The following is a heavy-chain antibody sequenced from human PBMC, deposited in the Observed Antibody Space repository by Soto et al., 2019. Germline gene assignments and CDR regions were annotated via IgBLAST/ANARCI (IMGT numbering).Heavy chain of an antibody. J-gene: IGHJ4*02. D-gene: IGHD2-15*01. Sequence: EVQLVESGGGLVQPGGSLRLSCVASGFIFNSYSMNWVRQAPGKGLEWISYINSGSTSVFYADFVKGRFPNSRDNAKNSLYLQMNSLRAEDTAVYYCASIASPDAYWGQGTLVTVSS. CDR2: INSGSTSV. CDR3: ASIASPDAY. CDR1: GFIFNSYS. V-gene: IGHV3-48*01.